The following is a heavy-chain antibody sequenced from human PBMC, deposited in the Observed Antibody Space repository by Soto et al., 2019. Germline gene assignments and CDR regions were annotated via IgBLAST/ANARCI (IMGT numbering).Heavy chain of an antibody. J-gene: IGHJ6*03. Sequence: ASVKVSCKASGYTFTSYGISWVRQAPGQGLEWMGWISAYNGNTNYSQKIQGRVTMTTDTSTSTAYMELRSLRSHDTDVHYCVREVGMGYYYSMDVWGKGTTVNVSS. CDR1: GYTFTSYG. CDR3: VREVGMGYYYSMDV. V-gene: IGHV1-18*01. CDR2: ISAYNGNT. D-gene: IGHD1-26*01.